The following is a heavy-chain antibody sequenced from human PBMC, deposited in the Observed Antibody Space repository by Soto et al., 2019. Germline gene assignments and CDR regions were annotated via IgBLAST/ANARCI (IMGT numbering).Heavy chain of an antibody. CDR3: ARANRAHSSGWYGMDV. Sequence: EVQLVESGGGLVQPGGSLRLSCAASGFTVSSNYMSWVRQAPGKGLEWVSVIYSGGSTYYADSVKGRFTISRDNSKNTLYLQMNSLRAEDTAVYYCARANRAHSSGWYGMDVWGQGTTVTVSS. V-gene: IGHV3-66*01. CDR2: IYSGGST. J-gene: IGHJ6*02. D-gene: IGHD6-19*01. CDR1: GFTVSSNY.